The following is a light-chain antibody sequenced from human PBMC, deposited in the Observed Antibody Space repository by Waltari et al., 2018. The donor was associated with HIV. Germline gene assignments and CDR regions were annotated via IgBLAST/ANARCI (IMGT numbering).Light chain of an antibody. CDR2: AAS. Sequence: ETVMTQSPATLSVSPGERAILSCRASQSVGTSVAWYQQRPGQAPRLLISAASTRATGVPARFSGSGSVTEFTLTISSLQSEDFVVYYCQQYSDWPPGFTFGQGTKLDIK. CDR3: QQYSDWPPGFT. J-gene: IGKJ2*01. V-gene: IGKV3-15*01. CDR1: QSVGTS.